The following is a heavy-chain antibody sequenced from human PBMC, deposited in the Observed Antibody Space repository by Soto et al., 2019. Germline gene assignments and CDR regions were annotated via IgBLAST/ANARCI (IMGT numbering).Heavy chain of an antibody. J-gene: IGHJ6*02. CDR2: INPNSGGT. Sequence: ASVTVYCQASGYTFTGYYMHWVRQAPGQGLEWMGWINPNSGGTNYAQKFQGWVTMTRDTSISTAYMELSRLRSDDTAVYYCARDSPYYDFWSGYYNGYYYYGMDVWGQGTTVTV. CDR1: GYTFTGYY. V-gene: IGHV1-2*04. D-gene: IGHD3-3*01. CDR3: ARDSPYYDFWSGYYNGYYYYGMDV.